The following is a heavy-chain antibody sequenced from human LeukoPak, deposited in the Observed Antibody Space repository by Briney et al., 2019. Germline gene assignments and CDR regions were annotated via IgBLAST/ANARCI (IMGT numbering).Heavy chain of an antibody. V-gene: IGHV5-51*01. J-gene: IGHJ3*02. CDR2: IYPGDSDT. CDR3: ARHRVDTAMVSAFDI. D-gene: IGHD5-18*01. CDR1: GYSFTSYW. Sequence: GESLKISCKGSGYSFTSYWIGWVRLMPGKGLEWMGIIYPGDSDTRYSPSFQGQVTISADKSISTAYLQWSSLKASDTAMYYCARHRVDTAMVSAFDIWGQGTMVTVSS.